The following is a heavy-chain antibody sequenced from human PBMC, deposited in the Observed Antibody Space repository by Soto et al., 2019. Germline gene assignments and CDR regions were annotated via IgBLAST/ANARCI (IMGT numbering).Heavy chain of an antibody. CDR3: ARDRCGADCYSFDF. CDR2: VSWNSGSI. J-gene: IGHJ4*02. Sequence: DVQLVESGGGLVQPGRSLRLSCVASGFIFDNHAMNWVRQAPGKGLEWVAGVSWNSGSIDYADSVKGRFTISRDNAKNSPYLQMNSLRAQYTVSYYSARDRCGADCYSFDFLGQGTPVTVSS. D-gene: IGHD2-21*02. V-gene: IGHV3-9*01. CDR1: GFIFDNHA.